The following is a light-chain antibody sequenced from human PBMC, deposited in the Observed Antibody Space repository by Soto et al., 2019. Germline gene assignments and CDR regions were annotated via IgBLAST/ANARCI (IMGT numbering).Light chain of an antibody. CDR1: SSDIGSYNY. CDR3: LSYIGSDTSYV. J-gene: IGLJ1*01. V-gene: IGLV2-14*01. Sequence: QSALTQPASVSGSPGQSITISCTGTSSDIGSYNYVAWYQQFPGKTPKLIIYEVRNRPSGVSFRFSGSKSGNTASLTISGLQAEDEADYYCLSYIGSDTSYVFGTGTKLTVL. CDR2: EVR.